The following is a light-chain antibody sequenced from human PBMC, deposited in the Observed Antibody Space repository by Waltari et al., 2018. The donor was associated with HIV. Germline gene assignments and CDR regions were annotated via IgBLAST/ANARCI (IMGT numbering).Light chain of an antibody. J-gene: IGKJ2*03. Sequence: VLLTQSPRSLPVTRGQPASISCCPHQSLVYTDANTYLHWFYQRPGQSPRRLIYKVSNRDSGVPDRFSGSGSGTDFTLTISGVEADDVGIYYCMQGTHWPSYSFGQGTKLEI. V-gene: IGKV2-30*01. CDR1: QSLVYTDANTY. CDR3: MQGTHWPSYS. CDR2: KVS.